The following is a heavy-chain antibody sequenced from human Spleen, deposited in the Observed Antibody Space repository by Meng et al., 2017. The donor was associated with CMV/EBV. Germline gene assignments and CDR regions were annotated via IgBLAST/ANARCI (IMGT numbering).Heavy chain of an antibody. J-gene: IGHJ3*02. V-gene: IGHV3-74*01. Sequence: GESLKISCAASGFAFNNYWMHWVRQAPGKGLVWVAHISRDGRTTNSADFVKGRFTVSRDNAKNTLYLQMNSLRADDTGVYYCAREETMLWGAFDRWGQGTRVTVSS. CDR1: GFAFNNYW. CDR2: ISRDGRTT. CDR3: AREETMLWGAFDR. D-gene: IGHD3-16*01.